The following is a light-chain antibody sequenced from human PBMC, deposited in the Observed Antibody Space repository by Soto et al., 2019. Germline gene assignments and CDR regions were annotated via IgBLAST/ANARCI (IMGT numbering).Light chain of an antibody. CDR1: SSDVGAYIY. J-gene: IGLJ1*01. CDR3: GSYAGGNNPYV. CDR2: EAS. Sequence: QSALTQPPSASGSPGQPVTISCTGTSSDVGAYIYVSWYQHHPGKAPKLIIYEASKRPSVVPDRFSGSKSGDTASLTVSGLQAEDEADYYCGSYAGGNNPYVFGTGTKLTVL. V-gene: IGLV2-8*01.